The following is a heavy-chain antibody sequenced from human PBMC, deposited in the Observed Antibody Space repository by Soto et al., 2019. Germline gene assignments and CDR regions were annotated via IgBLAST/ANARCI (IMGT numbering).Heavy chain of an antibody. CDR2: IYYSGST. J-gene: IGHJ4*02. CDR3: GGGGGGHFGSHFDY. V-gene: IGHV4-59*01. D-gene: IGHD3-10*01. CDR1: GGSISSYY. Sequence: SETLSLTCTVSGGSISSYYWSWIRQPPGKGLEWIGYIYYSGSTNYNPPLKSRVTISVDTSKNQFSLKLSSVTAADTAVCCWGGGGGGHFGSHFDYWGQGTLVTVSS.